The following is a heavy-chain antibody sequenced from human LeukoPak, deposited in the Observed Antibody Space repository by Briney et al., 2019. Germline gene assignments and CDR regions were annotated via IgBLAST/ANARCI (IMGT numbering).Heavy chain of an antibody. V-gene: IGHV4-31*03. J-gene: IGHJ3*02. Sequence: TSETLSLTCTVSGGSISSGGYYWSWIRQHPGKGLEWIGYIYYSGSTYYNPSLKSRVTISVDTSKNQFSLKLSSVTAADTAVYYCARDHHRIVGATVRSSDAFDIWGQGTMVTVSS. CDR2: IYYSGST. CDR1: GGSISSGGYY. D-gene: IGHD1-26*01. CDR3: ARDHHRIVGATVRSSDAFDI.